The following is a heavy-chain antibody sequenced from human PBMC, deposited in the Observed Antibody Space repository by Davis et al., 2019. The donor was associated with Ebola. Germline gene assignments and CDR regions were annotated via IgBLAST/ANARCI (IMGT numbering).Heavy chain of an antibody. CDR3: ARGLYSSGWYGPCWYFDL. V-gene: IGHV4-34*01. D-gene: IGHD6-19*01. CDR2: INHSGST. CDR1: GGSFSGYY. J-gene: IGHJ2*01. Sequence: PSETLSLTCAVYGGSFSGYYWSWIRQPPGKGLEWIGEINHSGSTNYNPSLKSRVTISVDTSKNQFSLKLSSVTAADTAVYYCARGLYSSGWYGPCWYFDLWGRGTLVTVSS.